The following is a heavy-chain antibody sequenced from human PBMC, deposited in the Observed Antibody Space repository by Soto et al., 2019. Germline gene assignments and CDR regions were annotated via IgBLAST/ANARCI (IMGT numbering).Heavy chain of an antibody. J-gene: IGHJ3*02. V-gene: IGHV3-53*01. CDR2: LYDADGT. D-gene: IGHD1-1*01. CDR3: ASWLEREHAYDI. CDR1: GLTVRGKKY. Sequence: QLVASGGGLIQPGGSLRLSCAALGLTVRGKKYIAWVRQAPGKGLEWVSALYDADGTYYADSAKGRFTISRDNSNNIIYLQMNGLGPDDTAVYYFASWLEREHAYDIWGLGTMVTVSS.